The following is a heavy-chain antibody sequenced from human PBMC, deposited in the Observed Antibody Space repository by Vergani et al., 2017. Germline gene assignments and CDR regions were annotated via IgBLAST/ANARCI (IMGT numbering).Heavy chain of an antibody. CDR3: ARAPYGDYVYSFDY. V-gene: IGHV3-48*01. CDR2: ISSSSSTI. CDR1: GFTFSSYS. Sequence: EVQLVESGGGLVQPGGSLRLSCAASGFTFSSYSMNWVRQAPGKGLEWVSYISSSSSTIYYADSVKGRFTISRDNAKNSLYLHMNSLRAEDTAVYYCARAPYGDYVYSFDYWGQGTLVAVSS. D-gene: IGHD4-17*01. J-gene: IGHJ4*02.